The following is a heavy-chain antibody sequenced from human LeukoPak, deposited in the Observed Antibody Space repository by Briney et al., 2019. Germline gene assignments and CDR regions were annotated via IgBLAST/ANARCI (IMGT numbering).Heavy chain of an antibody. Sequence: GGSLRLSCAASGFPFKSYWMNWVRQAPGKGLELVANMNPDGSDKFFMDSVKGRFSISRDNTNNRLYLEMTSLRVEDTAVYYCAREGWLRTYWGQGTLVTVSS. J-gene: IGHJ4*02. V-gene: IGHV3-7*01. CDR3: AREGWLRTY. CDR1: GFPFKSYW. D-gene: IGHD5-12*01. CDR2: MNPDGSDK.